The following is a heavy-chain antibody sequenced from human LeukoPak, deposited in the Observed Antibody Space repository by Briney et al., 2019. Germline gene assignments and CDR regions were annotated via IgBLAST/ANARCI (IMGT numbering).Heavy chain of an antibody. J-gene: IGHJ4*02. CDR1: GFSFSSYW. D-gene: IGHD3-16*01. Sequence: QPGGSLRLSCAASGFSFSSYWMSWVRQAPGKGLEWVANIKQDGSAKYYADSVKGRFTISRDNAKNALYLQMNSLRAEDTAVYYCAREPPEGGSTSGGFDYWGQGTLATVSS. V-gene: IGHV3-7*01. CDR2: IKQDGSAK. CDR3: AREPPEGGSTSGGFDY.